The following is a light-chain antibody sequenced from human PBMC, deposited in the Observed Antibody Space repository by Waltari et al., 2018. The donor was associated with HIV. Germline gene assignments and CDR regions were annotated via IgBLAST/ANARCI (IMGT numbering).Light chain of an antibody. CDR3: SSYAGSSIFVV. V-gene: IGLV2-14*01. Sequence: QSVLTQPASVSGSPGQSITISCTGTSSDIGGYNYVSWYQQHPGKAPKLLIYEVSNRPSGVSDRFSGSRSGNTSSLTISGLQAEDEADYFCSSYAGSSIFVVVGGGTKLIVL. CDR2: EVS. J-gene: IGLJ2*01. CDR1: SSDIGGYNY.